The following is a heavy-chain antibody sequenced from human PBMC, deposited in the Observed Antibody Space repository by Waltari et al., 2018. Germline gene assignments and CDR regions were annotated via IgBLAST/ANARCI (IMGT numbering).Heavy chain of an antibody. Sequence: QLLESGGGLVQLGGSLRLSCSDSGLTFSIFAMSWVRQAPGRGLEWVSGISNSGADTYYADSVKGRFTISRDNSKKTLYLQMNSLRVEDTAVYYCAKDHGVAYWGRGTLVTVSA. CDR1: GLTFSIFA. CDR3: AKDHGVAY. D-gene: IGHD3-16*01. CDR2: ISNSGADT. J-gene: IGHJ4*02. V-gene: IGHV3-23*01.